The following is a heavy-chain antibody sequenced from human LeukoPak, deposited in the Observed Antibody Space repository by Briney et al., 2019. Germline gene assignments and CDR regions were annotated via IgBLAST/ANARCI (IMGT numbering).Heavy chain of an antibody. V-gene: IGHV4-59*12. J-gene: IGHJ4*02. D-gene: IGHD1-26*01. CDR1: GGSISSYY. CDR3: ARWGGSHYYFDY. CDR2: IYYSGST. Sequence: PSETLSLTCTVSGGSISSYYWSWIRQPPGKGLEWIGYIYYSGSTNYNPSLKSRVTISVDTSKNQFSLKLSSVTAADTAVYYCARWGGSHYYFDYWGQGTLVTVSS.